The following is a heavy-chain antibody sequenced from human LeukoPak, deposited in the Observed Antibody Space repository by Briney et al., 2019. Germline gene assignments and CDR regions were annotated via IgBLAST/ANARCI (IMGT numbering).Heavy chain of an antibody. CDR2: ISSNGVNT. CDR3: ARASFTSTWHHLGS. V-gene: IGHV3-64*01. D-gene: IGHD2-2*01. CDR1: GFTFSSYW. Sequence: GGSLRLSCAASGFTFSSYWMSWVRQAPGKGLEYVSSISSNGVNTYYANSVKGRFTISRDNSKNTLYLQMGSLRAEDMAVYYCARASFTSTWHHLGSWGQGTLVTVSS. J-gene: IGHJ4*02.